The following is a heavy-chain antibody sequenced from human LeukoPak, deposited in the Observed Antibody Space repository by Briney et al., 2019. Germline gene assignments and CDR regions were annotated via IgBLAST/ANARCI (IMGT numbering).Heavy chain of an antibody. Sequence: GGSLRLSCAASGFTFSSYAMSWVRQAPGKGLEWVSFISGNSRQIYYADSVRGRFTISRDNAKNSLYLQMSSLRAEDTALYYCTRLTRNDYTLGHDVFDIWGQGTMVTGSS. CDR1: GFTFSSYA. J-gene: IGHJ3*02. CDR2: ISGNSRQI. CDR3: TRLTRNDYTLGHDVFDI. D-gene: IGHD1-1*01. V-gene: IGHV3-21*01.